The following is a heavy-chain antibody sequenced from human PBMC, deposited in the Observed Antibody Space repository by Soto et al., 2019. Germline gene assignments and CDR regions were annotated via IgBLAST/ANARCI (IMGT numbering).Heavy chain of an antibody. V-gene: IGHV3-33*01. CDR2: IWYDGSNK. CDR1: GFTFSSYG. D-gene: IGHD2-21*02. J-gene: IGHJ6*02. CDR3: ARAGDIVVVTGCMDV. Sequence: QVQLVESGGGVVQPGRSLRLSCAASGFTFSSYGMHWVRQAPGKGLEWVAVIWYDGSNKYYADSVKGRFTISRDNSKNTLYLQMNSLRAEDTAVYYCARAGDIVVVTGCMDVWGQGTTVTVSS.